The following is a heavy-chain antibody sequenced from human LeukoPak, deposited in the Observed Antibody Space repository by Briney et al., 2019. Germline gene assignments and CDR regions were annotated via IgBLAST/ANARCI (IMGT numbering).Heavy chain of an antibody. Sequence: AASVKVSCKASGYTFTSYAMHWVRQAPGQRLEWMGWINAGNGNTKYSQKFQGRVTITRDTSASTAYMELSSLRSEDTAVYYCRCGLVRGVKQTYYFDYWGQGTLVTVSS. CDR1: GYTFTSYA. J-gene: IGHJ4*02. CDR3: RCGLVRGVKQTYYFDY. V-gene: IGHV1-3*01. D-gene: IGHD3-10*01. CDR2: INAGNGNT.